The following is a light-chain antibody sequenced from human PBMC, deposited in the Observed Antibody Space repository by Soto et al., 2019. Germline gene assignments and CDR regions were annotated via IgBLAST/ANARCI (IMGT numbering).Light chain of an antibody. CDR2: TAS. CDR3: QQTDSFPIT. J-gene: IGKJ5*01. Sequence: IQMTPSPSSVTASVGARVTITCRASQDIITWLAWYQQKPGKAPNLLIYTASNLQSGVPSRFSGSGSGTHFTLTISSLQPEDFGTYYCQQTDSFPITFGQGTRLEIK. CDR1: QDIITW. V-gene: IGKV1-12*01.